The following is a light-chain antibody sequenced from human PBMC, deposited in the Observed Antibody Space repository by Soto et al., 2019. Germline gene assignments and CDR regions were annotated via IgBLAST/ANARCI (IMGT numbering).Light chain of an antibody. V-gene: IGKV3-20*01. CDR1: QTVTTFY. CDR2: GAS. J-gene: IGKJ4*01. CDR3: QQYGSSTGLT. Sequence: DIVLTQSPGTLSLSPGQRATLSCRASQTVTTFYLAWYQQKPGQAPRLLIYGASSRATGIPDRLSGSGSGKVVTLTISRLEPEDCAVYYCQQYGSSTGLTFGGGTKLEI.